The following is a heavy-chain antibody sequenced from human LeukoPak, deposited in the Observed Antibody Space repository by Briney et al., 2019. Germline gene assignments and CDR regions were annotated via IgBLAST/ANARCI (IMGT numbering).Heavy chain of an antibody. CDR2: IRSKANSYAT. CDR1: GFTFGGSA. V-gene: IGHV3-73*01. CDR3: TCPSPSHY. Sequence: PGGFLKLSCAASGFTFGGSALHWVRQAPGKGLEWVCRIRSKANSYATAYAASVKGRFTIARDDSNNTAYLQMNSLNTEDTAVYYCTCPSPSHYWAQGPLVTVSS. J-gene: IGHJ4*02.